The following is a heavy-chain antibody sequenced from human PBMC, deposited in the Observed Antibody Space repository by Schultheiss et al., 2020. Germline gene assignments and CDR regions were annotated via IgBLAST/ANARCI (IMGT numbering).Heavy chain of an antibody. J-gene: IGHJ4*02. D-gene: IGHD1-26*01. Sequence: GESLKISCAASGFNVSSSYMSWVRQAPGKGLEWVSVIYSGGDTDYADSVKGRFTISRDNSKNTLYLHMNNLRAEETAVYYCARDWSGSYWFDYWGQGTLVTVSS. V-gene: IGHV3-53*01. CDR1: GFNVSSSY. CDR2: IYSGGDT. CDR3: ARDWSGSYWFDY.